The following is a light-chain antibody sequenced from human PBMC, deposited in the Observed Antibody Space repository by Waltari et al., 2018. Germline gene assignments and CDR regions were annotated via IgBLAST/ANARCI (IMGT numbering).Light chain of an antibody. CDR2: LNSDGSH. V-gene: IGLV4-69*01. CDR3: QTWGTGIVV. J-gene: IGLJ2*01. CDR1: SGHSSYA. Sequence: QLVLTQSPSASASLGASVTLTCTLSSGHSSYAIAWHQQQPEKGPRYLMKLNSDGSHSKGDGIPDRFSASSSGAERYLTISSLQSEDEADYYCQTWGTGIVVFGGGTKLTVL.